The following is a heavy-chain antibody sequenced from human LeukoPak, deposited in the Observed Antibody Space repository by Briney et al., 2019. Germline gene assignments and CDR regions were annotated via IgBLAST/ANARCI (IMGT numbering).Heavy chain of an antibody. CDR2: ISSSSDYT. J-gene: IGHJ4*02. D-gene: IGHD1-7*01. Sequence: PGRSLRLSCAASGFTFSSYNMNWVRQAPGEGLEWVSSISSSSDYTYYADSVKGRFTISRDNAKNSLFLQMNGLRAEDTAVYYCARGGGVTGTTIQYWGQGTLVTVSS. CDR1: GFTFSSYN. V-gene: IGHV3-21*01. CDR3: ARGGGVTGTTIQY.